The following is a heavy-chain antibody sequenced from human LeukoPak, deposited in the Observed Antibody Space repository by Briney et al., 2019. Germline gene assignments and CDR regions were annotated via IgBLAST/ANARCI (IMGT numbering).Heavy chain of an antibody. CDR1: GFPFSSCG. CDR3: AKYGTAMVTWGQLDY. Sequence: GGSLRLSCAASGFPFSSCGMHWVRQAPGKGLEWVALMSYDGSNKYYADSVKGRFTISRDNSKNTLYLQMNSLRAEDTAVYYCAKYGTAMVTWGQLDYWGQGTLVTVSS. V-gene: IGHV3-30*18. D-gene: IGHD5-18*01. CDR2: MSYDGSNK. J-gene: IGHJ4*02.